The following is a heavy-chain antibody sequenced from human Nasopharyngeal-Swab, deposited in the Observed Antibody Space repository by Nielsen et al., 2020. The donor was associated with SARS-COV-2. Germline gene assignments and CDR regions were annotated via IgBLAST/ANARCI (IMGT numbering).Heavy chain of an antibody. D-gene: IGHD3-9*01. CDR1: GASTNSGVHY. J-gene: IGHJ3*02. V-gene: IGHV4-31*03. CDR2: ISYSGST. Sequence: SETLSLTCTVSGASTNSGVHYWSWIRQLPGKGLEWIGYISYSGSTNYNPSLKSRVTISGDTSKNQISLKLSSVTVADTAVYFCARSRYFDWLLVAFDIWGHGTMVAVSS. CDR3: ARSRYFDWLLVAFDI.